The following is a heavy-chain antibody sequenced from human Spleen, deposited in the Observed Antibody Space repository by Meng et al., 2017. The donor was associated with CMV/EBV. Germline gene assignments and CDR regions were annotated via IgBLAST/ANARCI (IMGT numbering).Heavy chain of an antibody. J-gene: IGHJ6*02. Sequence: GGSLRLSCAAYGFTFSSYSMNWVRKAPGKGLEWVSYISSSSSTIYYADSVKGRFTISRDNAKNSLYLQMNSLRAEDTAVYYCARLVVPAARYYYYYGMDVWGQGTTVTVSS. CDR3: ARLVVPAARYYYYYGMDV. CDR1: GFTFSSYS. CDR2: ISSSSSTI. D-gene: IGHD2-2*01. V-gene: IGHV3-48*04.